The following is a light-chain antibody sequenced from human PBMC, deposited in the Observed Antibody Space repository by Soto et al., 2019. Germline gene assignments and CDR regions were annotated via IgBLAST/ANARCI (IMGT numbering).Light chain of an antibody. CDR2: GAS. CDR3: QQYGSSLIN. Sequence: EIVLTQSPATLSLSPGERATLSCRASQSVSSSYLAWYQQKPGQAPRLLIYGASSRATGIPDRFSGSGSGTDFTLTISRLEPEDFAVYYCQQYGSSLINCGQGTRRENK. V-gene: IGKV3-20*01. CDR1: QSVSSSY. J-gene: IGKJ5*01.